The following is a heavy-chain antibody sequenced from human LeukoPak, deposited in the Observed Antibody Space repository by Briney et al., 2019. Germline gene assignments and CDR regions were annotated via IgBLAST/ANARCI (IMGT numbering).Heavy chain of an antibody. D-gene: IGHD2-15*01. J-gene: IGHJ4*02. CDR2: ISGSGGST. V-gene: IGHV3-64*01. CDR1: GFIFNSYA. CDR3: ARRYCSGGSCSYFNY. Sequence: PGGSLRLSCAASGFIFNSYAMHWVRQAPGKGLEYVSSISGSGGSTYYANSVKGRFTISRDNSKNTLYLQMGSLRAEDMAVYYCARRYCSGGSCSYFNYWGQGTLVTVSS.